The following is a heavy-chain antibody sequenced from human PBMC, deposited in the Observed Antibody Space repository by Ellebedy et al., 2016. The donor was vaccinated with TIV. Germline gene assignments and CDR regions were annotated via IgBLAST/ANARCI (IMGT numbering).Heavy chain of an antibody. V-gene: IGHV3-49*03. CDR2: ARSKTYGGTM. D-gene: IGHD1-26*01. CDR3: AKAYTSSLYNDYGLNV. Sequence: GGSLRLSCRGSGFNFGDYALSWFRQAAGKGLEWVGFARSKTYGGTMEYAASVRGRFTISRDDLGDVAFLHMDSLRTEDTAVYYCAKAYTSSLYNDYGLNVWGQGTPVTVSS. J-gene: IGHJ6*01. CDR1: GFNFGDYA.